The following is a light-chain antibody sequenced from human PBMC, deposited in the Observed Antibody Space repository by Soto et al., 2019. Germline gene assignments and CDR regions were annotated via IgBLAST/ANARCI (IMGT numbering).Light chain of an antibody. V-gene: IGKV3D-20*01. CDR3: QQYGSSPT. J-gene: IGKJ5*01. CDR1: QSINSNY. CDR2: DAS. Sequence: EIVLTQSPATLSLSPGERATLSCGASQSINSNYLAWYQQKPGLAPRLVIYDASRRAPGIPDRLTGSGSGTDFTLTICRLEPEDSAIYYCQQYGSSPTFGQGTRLEIQ.